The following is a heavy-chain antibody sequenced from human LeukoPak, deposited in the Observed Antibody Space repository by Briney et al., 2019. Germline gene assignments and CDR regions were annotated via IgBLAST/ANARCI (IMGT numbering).Heavy chain of an antibody. CDR2: IYYSGST. Sequence: SETLSLTCSVYGGSIIGYYWSWIRQPPGKGLEWIGYIYYSGSTNYNPSLKSRVTISVDTSKNQFSLKLSSVTTADTAVYYCAGLGASGNGYLSWFDPWGQGTLVTVSS. V-gene: IGHV4-59*01. D-gene: IGHD3-22*01. J-gene: IGHJ5*02. CDR1: GGSIIGYY. CDR3: AGLGASGNGYLSWFDP.